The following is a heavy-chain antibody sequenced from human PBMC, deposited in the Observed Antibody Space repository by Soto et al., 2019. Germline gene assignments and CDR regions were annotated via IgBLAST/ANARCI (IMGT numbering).Heavy chain of an antibody. CDR1: GVTFISYA. D-gene: IGHD3-3*01. V-gene: IGHV3-23*01. J-gene: IGHJ4*02. CDR3: ARSYEDDFWSSYHIDY. Sequence: EVQLLESGGGLVYPGGSMRLSCAASGVTFISYAMSWVRQAPGKGLEWVSTISVNGGNTYYADSVKGRFTISRDNSKKMVYLQMSSLRAVDTAVYYCARSYEDDFWSSYHIDYWGQGTLVTVSS. CDR2: ISVNGGNT.